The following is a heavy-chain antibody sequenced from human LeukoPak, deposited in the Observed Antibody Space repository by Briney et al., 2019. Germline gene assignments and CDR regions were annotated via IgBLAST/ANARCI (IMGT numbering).Heavy chain of an antibody. J-gene: IGHJ1*01. CDR3: AKVGLYGSGIRNGYFQH. V-gene: IGHV3-74*01. Sequence: GGSLRLSCAASGFTFSNYWMHWVRQAPGKGLVWVSRINTDGSTTTYADSVKGRFTISRDNSKNTLYLQMNSLRAEDTAVYYCAKVGLYGSGIRNGYFQHWGQGTLVTVSS. CDR1: GFTFSNYW. D-gene: IGHD3-10*01. CDR2: INTDGSTT.